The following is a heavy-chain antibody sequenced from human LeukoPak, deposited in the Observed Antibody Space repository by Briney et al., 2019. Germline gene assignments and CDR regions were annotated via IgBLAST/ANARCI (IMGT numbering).Heavy chain of an antibody. D-gene: IGHD6-25*01. CDR2: IYHSGST. J-gene: IGHJ6*03. V-gene: IGHV4-38-2*02. CDR1: GHSISSGYY. CDR3: ARAAAKLSYMDV. Sequence: SQTLSLTYTVSGHSISSGYYWGWIRQPPGKGLDWIGNIYHSGSTYYNPSLKSRVTISVDTSKNQFSLKVRSVTAADTAVYYCARAAAKLSYMDVWGKGTTVTVSS.